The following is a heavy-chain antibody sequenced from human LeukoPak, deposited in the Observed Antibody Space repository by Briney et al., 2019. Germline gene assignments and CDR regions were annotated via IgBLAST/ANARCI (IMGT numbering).Heavy chain of an antibody. CDR3: AKGRIVATIYFGY. CDR1: GFTFDDYA. D-gene: IGHD5-12*01. V-gene: IGHV3-9*01. CDR2: ISWNSGSI. J-gene: IGHJ4*02. Sequence: PGGSLRLSCAASGFTFDDYAMHWVRQAPGKGLEWVSGISWNSGSIGYADSVKGRFTISRDNAKNSLYLQMNSLRAEDTALYYCAKGRIVATIYFGYWGQGTLVTVSS.